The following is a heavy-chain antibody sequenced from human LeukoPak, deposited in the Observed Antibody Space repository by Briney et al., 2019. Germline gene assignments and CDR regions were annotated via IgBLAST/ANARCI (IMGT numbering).Heavy chain of an antibody. CDR1: GYTFTSYG. CDR2: ISAYNGNT. V-gene: IGHV1-18*01. Sequence: GASVKVSCKASGYTFTSYGISWVRQAPGQGLEWMGWISAYNGNTNYAQKLQGRVTMTTDTSTSTAYMELRSLRSDDTAVYYCARESGYDSEGFWFDPWGQGTLVTVSS. CDR3: ARESGYDSEGFWFDP. D-gene: IGHD5-12*01. J-gene: IGHJ5*02.